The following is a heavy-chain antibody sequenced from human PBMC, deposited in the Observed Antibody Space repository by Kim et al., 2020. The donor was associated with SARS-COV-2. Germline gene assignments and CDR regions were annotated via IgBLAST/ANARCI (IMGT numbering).Heavy chain of an antibody. CDR2: ISAYYSST. CDR3: VRESEADGVVFFQY. J-gene: IGHJ1*01. D-gene: IGHD6-6*01. CDR1: GYTFTTYG. Sequence: ASVKVSCKTSGYTFTTYGVSWVRQAPGQGLEWMGWISAYYSSTHFAQKFRDRVTLTRDTSTRTLYMELRDLRSDDTAVYFCVRESEADGVVFFQYWGQGTLVVVSS. V-gene: IGHV1-18*01.